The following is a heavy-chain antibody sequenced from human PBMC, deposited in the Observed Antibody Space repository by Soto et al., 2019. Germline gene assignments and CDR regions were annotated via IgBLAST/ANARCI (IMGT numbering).Heavy chain of an antibody. CDR2: INHSGST. Sequence: SETLSLTCAVYGGSFSGYYWSWIRQPPGKGLEWIGEINHSGSTNYNPSLKSRVTISVATSKNQFSLKLSSVTAADTAVYYCARGALGTYYGNYFVQWGQGTLVNVSS. V-gene: IGHV4-34*01. CDR1: GGSFSGYY. CDR3: ARGALGTYYGNYFVQ. D-gene: IGHD1-26*01. J-gene: IGHJ1*01.